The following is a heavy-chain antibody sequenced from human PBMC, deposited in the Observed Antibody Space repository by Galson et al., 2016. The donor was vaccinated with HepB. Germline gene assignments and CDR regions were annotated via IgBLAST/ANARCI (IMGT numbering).Heavy chain of an antibody. D-gene: IGHD3-10*01. V-gene: IGHV3-33*01. CDR1: GFTVSAYG. J-gene: IGHJ6*03. CDR3: ARRYYYGSASPYYYMDV. CDR2: IYYDGSNK. Sequence: SLRLSCAASGFTVSAYGMHWVRQAPGKGLEWVTFIYYDGSNKYYADSVKGRFTVSRDNSKNMVYLEMNSLRAEDTAVYYCARRYYYGSASPYYYMDVWGKGTTVTVSS.